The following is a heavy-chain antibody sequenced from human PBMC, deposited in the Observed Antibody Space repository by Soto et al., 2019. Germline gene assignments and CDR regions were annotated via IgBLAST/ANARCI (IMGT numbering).Heavy chain of an antibody. CDR2: IYYSGST. CDR1: GGSISSYY. J-gene: IGHJ6*02. CDR3: ARAGAGGYGMDV. Sequence: QVQLQESGPGLVKPSETLSLTCTVSGGSISSYYWSWIRQPPGKGLEWIGYIYYSGSTNYNPSLKRRVTISVDTSKHQFSLKLRSVTAADAAVYYCARAGAGGYGMDVWGQGTTVTVSS. D-gene: IGHD3-10*01. V-gene: IGHV4-59*01.